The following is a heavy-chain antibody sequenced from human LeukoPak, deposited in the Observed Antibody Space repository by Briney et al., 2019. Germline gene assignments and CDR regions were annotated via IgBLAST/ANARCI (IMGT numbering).Heavy chain of an antibody. D-gene: IGHD5-18*01. CDR3: ARPGLGTAMVFDY. V-gene: IGHV5-51*01. CDR2: IYPGDSDT. CDR1: GYRFTSYW. J-gene: IGHJ4*02. Sequence: GESLQISFKGSGYRFTSYWIGWGRRMPGKGGGWRGIIYPGDSDTRYSPSFQGQVTISADKSISTAYLQWSSLKASDTAMYYCARPGLGTAMVFDYWGQGTLVTVSS.